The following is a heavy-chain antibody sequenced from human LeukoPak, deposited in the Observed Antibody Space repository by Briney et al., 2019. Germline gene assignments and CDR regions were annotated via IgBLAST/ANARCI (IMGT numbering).Heavy chain of an antibody. CDR2: IYTSGST. CDR3: ARHPGYELYWFDP. Sequence: SETLSLTCTVSGGSISSGSYYWSWIRQPAGKGLEWIGRIYTSGSTNYNPSLKSRVTISVDTSKNQFSLKLTSVTAADTAVYYCARHPGYELYWFDPWGQGTLVTVSS. CDR1: GGSISSGSYY. J-gene: IGHJ5*02. V-gene: IGHV4-61*02. D-gene: IGHD6-13*01.